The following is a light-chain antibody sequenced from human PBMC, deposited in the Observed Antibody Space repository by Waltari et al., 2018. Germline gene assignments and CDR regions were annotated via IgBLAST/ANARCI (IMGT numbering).Light chain of an antibody. CDR1: SSDVGGYDY. V-gene: IGLV2-14*01. J-gene: IGLJ3*02. CDR2: EVT. CDR3: TSYTITTTLGV. Sequence: QSALTQPASVSGSPGQSITLSCPGTSSDVGGYDYVSWYQQHPAKAPNPMIYEVTNRPSGVSDRFSGSKSGNTASLTISGLQAEDEADYYCTSYTITTTLGVFGGGTKLTVL.